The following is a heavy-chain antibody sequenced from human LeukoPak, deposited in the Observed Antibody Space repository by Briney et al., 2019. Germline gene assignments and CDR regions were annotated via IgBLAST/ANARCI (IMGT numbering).Heavy chain of an antibody. CDR1: GYTFTSYY. Sequence: ASVKVSCKASGYTFTSYYMHWVRRAPGQGLEWMGIINPSGGSTSYAQKFQGRVTMTRDTSISTAYMELSRLRSDDTAVYYCARELDSGSYYKPFDYWGQGTLVTVSS. CDR2: INPSGGST. CDR3: ARELDSGSYYKPFDY. D-gene: IGHD3-10*01. V-gene: IGHV1-46*01. J-gene: IGHJ4*02.